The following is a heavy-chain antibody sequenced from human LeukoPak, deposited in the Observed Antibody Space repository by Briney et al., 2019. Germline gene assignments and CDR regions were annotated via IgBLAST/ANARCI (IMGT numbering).Heavy chain of an antibody. CDR1: GYTLTSYG. CDR3: ASWGDPSEADAFDI. V-gene: IGHV1-18*01. CDR2: ISAYNGIT. J-gene: IGHJ3*02. D-gene: IGHD3-16*01. Sequence: GSLRVSCEASGYTLTSYGISSVRQAPGQGVEWMGWISAYNGITKSAQKLQGRVTMTTETSTSTAYMELRSLRSDGAAVYYCASWGDPSEADAFDIWGEGTMVTVS.